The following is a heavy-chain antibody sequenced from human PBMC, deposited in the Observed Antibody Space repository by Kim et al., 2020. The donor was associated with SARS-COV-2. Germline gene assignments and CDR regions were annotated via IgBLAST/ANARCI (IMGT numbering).Heavy chain of an antibody. D-gene: IGHD2-2*01. CDR2: ISGSGGST. Sequence: GGSLRLSCAASGFTFSSYAMSWVRQAPGKGLEWVSAISGSGGSTYYADSVKGRFTISRDNSKNTLYLQMNSLRAEDTAVYYCAKDRRVVVVPAAMREVFNWGQGTLVTVSS. V-gene: IGHV3-23*01. CDR3: AKDRRVVVVPAAMREVFN. J-gene: IGHJ4*02. CDR1: GFTFSSYA.